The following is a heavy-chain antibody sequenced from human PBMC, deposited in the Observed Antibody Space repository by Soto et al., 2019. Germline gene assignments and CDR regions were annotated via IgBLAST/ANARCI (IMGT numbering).Heavy chain of an antibody. Sequence: QVQMVESGGGVVQPGRSLRLSCAASGFTFSNYGMHWVRQAPGKGPEWVAVISADGSKKDYADNVKGRFTISRDDAKNTLYLQMNSLRADDTAVEYCAKDPTRSPRGALDIWGQGPLVTVSS. V-gene: IGHV3-30*18. J-gene: IGHJ3*02. D-gene: IGHD2-2*01. CDR1: GFTFSNYG. CDR2: ISADGSKK. CDR3: AKDPTRSPRGALDI.